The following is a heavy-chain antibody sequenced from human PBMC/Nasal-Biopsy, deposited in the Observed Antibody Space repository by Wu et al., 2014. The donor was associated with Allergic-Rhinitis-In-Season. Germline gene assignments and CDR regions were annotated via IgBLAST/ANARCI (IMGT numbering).Heavy chain of an antibody. D-gene: IGHD1-26*01. Sequence: TLSLTCSVSGGSISSYYWSWIRQSPGKGLEWIAYLSSTGTANYNPSLKSRVSVSEDTSKSQFSLRLSSVTSADTAVYYCARLRHSLVYYDYSYYGMDIWGQGTTVTVSS. CDR3: ARLRHSLVYYDYSYYGMDI. CDR1: GGSISSYY. J-gene: IGHJ6*02. CDR2: LSSTGTA. V-gene: IGHV4-59*01.